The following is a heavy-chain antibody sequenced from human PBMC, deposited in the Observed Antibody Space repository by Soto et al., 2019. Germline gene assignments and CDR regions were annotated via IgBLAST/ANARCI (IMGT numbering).Heavy chain of an antibody. CDR1: GGSISSTNYY. V-gene: IGHV4-39*01. J-gene: IGHJ4*02. Sequence: SETLSLTCSVAGGSISSTNYYCAWLRQPPGKGQEWIGSVHNSGSTYYNPSLKSRVTMSVDTSKNQFSLSLRSVTAADTAIYYCARHFMFFDRSQYWCRGILVTVSS. CDR3: ARHFMFFDRSQY. CDR2: VHNSGST. D-gene: IGHD3-10*02.